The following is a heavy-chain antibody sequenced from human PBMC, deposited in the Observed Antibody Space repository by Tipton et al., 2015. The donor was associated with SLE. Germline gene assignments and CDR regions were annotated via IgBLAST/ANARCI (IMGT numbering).Heavy chain of an antibody. CDR3: AREAYSSGPWDFDY. V-gene: IGHV4-59*11. CDR2: IYYSGST. J-gene: IGHJ4*02. Sequence: TLSLTCTVSGGSISSHYWRWIRQPPGKGLEWIGYIYYSGSTYYNPSLKSRVTISVDTSKNQFSLKLSSVTAADTAVYYCAREAYSSGPWDFDYWGQGTLVTVSS. D-gene: IGHD6-19*01. CDR1: GGSISSHY.